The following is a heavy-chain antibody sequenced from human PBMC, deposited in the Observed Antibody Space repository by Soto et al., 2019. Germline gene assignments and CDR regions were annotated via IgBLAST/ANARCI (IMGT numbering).Heavy chain of an antibody. Sequence: ASVKVSCKASGYTFTSYYMHWVRQSPGQGLEWMGIINPSGGSTSYAQKFQGRVTMTRDTSTSTVYMELSSLRSEDTAMYYCASGATAAAGTDAVDYWGQGTLVTVSS. J-gene: IGHJ4*02. V-gene: IGHV1-46*01. CDR1: GYTFTSYY. D-gene: IGHD6-13*01. CDR2: INPSGGST. CDR3: ASGATAAAGTDAVDY.